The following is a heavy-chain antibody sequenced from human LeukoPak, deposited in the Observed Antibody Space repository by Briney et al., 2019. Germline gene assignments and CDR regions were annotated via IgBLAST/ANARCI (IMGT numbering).Heavy chain of an antibody. CDR1: GYTFTNYY. CDR2: INSSGGST. CDR3: VREAVAGTLGY. D-gene: IGHD6-19*01. J-gene: IGHJ4*02. V-gene: IGHV1-46*01. Sequence: ASVKVSCKASGYTFTNYYIHWVRQAPGQGLEWMGIINSSGGSTTYARKFQGRLTLTRDTSTSTVYMELRSLRSEDTAVYSCVREAVAGTLGYWGQGTLVTVSS.